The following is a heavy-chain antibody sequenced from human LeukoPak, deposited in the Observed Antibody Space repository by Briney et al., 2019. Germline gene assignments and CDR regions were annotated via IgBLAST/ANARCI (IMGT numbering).Heavy chain of an antibody. CDR3: ASRTMIVDAGDY. CDR2: IYTGGST. CDR1: GGSISSYY. Sequence: SETLSLTCTVSGGSISSYYWSWIRQPAGKGLEWIGRIYTGGSTNYNPSLKSRVTISVDTSKNQFTLKLSSVTAADTAVYYCASRTMIVDAGDYWGQGTLVTVSS. J-gene: IGHJ4*02. D-gene: IGHD3-22*01. V-gene: IGHV4-4*07.